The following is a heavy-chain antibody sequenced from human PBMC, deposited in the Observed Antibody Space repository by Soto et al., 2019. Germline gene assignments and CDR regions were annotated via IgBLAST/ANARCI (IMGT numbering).Heavy chain of an antibody. V-gene: IGHV4-39*01. CDR2: IYYSGNT. CDR1: GASISSSAYY. J-gene: IGHJ6*02. CDR3: ASQPAVSETPFYGMDV. Sequence: PSETLSLTCSVSGASISSSAYYWAWIRQPPGKGLEWIATIYYSGNTYYNPSLKSRVTISVDTSKDQFSLRLSSVTAADTAVYYCASQPAVSETPFYGMDVWGLGTTVTVSS.